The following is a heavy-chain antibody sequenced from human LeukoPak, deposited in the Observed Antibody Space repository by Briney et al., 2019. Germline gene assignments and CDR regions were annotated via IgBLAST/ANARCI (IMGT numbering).Heavy chain of an antibody. Sequence: GGSLRLSCAASGFIFSTYGMHWVRQAPGRGLEWVAVISYDGSNKFYVDSVKGRFTISRDNSKNTLYLQMNSLRAEDMAVYYCARTLGSLEWLNPLYYGMDIWGQGTTVTVSS. CDR2: ISYDGSNK. J-gene: IGHJ6*02. D-gene: IGHD3-3*01. CDR3: ARTLGSLEWLNPLYYGMDI. V-gene: IGHV3-30*03. CDR1: GFIFSTYG.